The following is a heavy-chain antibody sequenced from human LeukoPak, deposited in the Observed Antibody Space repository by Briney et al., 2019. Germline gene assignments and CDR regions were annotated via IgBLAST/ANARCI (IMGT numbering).Heavy chain of an antibody. Sequence: GASVKVSCNASGYTFTSYGISWVRQAPGQGLEWMGWISAYNGNTNYAQKLQGRVTMTTDTSTSTAYMELRSLRSDDTAVYYCARDSGVPPSFIAAAGYYYYYGMDVWGQGTTVTVSS. CDR1: GYTFTSYG. D-gene: IGHD6-13*01. CDR3: ARDSGVPPSFIAAAGYYYYYGMDV. V-gene: IGHV1-18*01. J-gene: IGHJ6*02. CDR2: ISAYNGNT.